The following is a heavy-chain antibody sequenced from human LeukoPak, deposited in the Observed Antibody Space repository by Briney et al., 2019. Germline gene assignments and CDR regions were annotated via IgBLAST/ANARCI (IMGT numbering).Heavy chain of an antibody. CDR1: GFTFDDYA. CDR2: ISWNSGSI. Sequence: GGSLRLSCAASGFTFDDYAMHWVRQAPGKGLEWVSGISWNSGSIGYADSVKGRFTISRDNAKNSLYLQMNSLRAEDTALYYCARDNEDDYYYYMDVWGKGTTVTVSS. V-gene: IGHV3-9*01. CDR3: ARDNEDDYYYYMDV. J-gene: IGHJ6*03.